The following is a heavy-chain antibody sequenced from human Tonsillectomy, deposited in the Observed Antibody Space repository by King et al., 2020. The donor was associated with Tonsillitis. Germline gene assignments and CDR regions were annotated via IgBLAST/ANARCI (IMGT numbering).Heavy chain of an antibody. Sequence: VQLVESGGGLVKPGGSLRLSCAASGFTFDGAYMNWVRQTPGKGPEWVGRIINNYDGGTKDYAAPVKGRFTISRDDSKNTVYLQMDSLKTEDTGIYYCTTDKARYSNKWDGDGAFDIWGQGTVVTVSS. V-gene: IGHV3-15*01. D-gene: IGHD6-13*01. CDR3: TTDKARYSNKWDGDGAFDI. CDR2: IINNYDGGTK. J-gene: IGHJ3*02. CDR1: GFTFDGAY.